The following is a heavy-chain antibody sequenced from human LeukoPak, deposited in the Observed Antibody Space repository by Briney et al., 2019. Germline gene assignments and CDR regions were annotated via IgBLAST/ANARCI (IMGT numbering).Heavy chain of an antibody. CDR1: GGSISSSGYY. Sequence: PSETLSLTCTVSGGSISSSGYYWGWIRQPPGKGLEWIGSIYYSGSTYYNPSLKSRVTISVDTSKNQFSLKVSSVTAADTAVYYCARGAAATYWGQGTLVTVSS. CDR3: ARGAAATY. V-gene: IGHV4-39*07. CDR2: IYYSGST. D-gene: IGHD6-13*01. J-gene: IGHJ4*02.